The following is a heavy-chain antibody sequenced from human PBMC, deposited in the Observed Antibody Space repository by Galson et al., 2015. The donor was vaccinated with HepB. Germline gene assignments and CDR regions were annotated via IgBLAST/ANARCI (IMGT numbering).Heavy chain of an antibody. CDR3: VREDSPTTLGDFHI. CDR1: GFTFSSYG. V-gene: IGHV3-30*19. D-gene: IGHD4-11*01. J-gene: IGHJ3*02. CDR2: IFSDGTEK. Sequence: SLRLSCAASGFTFSSYGMHWVRQAPGKGLEWVALIFSDGTEKYYADSVKGRFTISRDYSNNTLYLQMNSLRDEDTGVYYCVREDSPTTLGDFHIWGQGTMVTVSS.